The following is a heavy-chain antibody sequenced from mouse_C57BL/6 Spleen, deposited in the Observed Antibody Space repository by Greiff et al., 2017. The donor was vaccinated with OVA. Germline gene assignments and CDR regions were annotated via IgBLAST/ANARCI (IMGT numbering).Heavy chain of an antibody. V-gene: IGHV1-61*01. CDR1: GYTFTSYW. J-gene: IGHJ2*01. D-gene: IGHD3-2*02. CDR3: GRGGELRLHYFDG. Sequence: QVQLQQPGAELVRPGSSVKLSCKASGYTFTSYWMDWVKQRPGQGLEWIGNIYPSDSDTPYNQKFKDKATLTVDKSSSTAYMQLSSLTSEDSAVYYCGRGGELRLHYFDGWGKGTTLTVSS. CDR2: IYPSDSDT.